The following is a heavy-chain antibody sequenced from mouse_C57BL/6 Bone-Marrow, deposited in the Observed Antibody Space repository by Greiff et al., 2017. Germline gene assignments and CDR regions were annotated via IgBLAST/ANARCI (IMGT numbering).Heavy chain of an antibody. CDR2: ISYSGST. D-gene: IGHD2-5*01. CDR3: ARRNYSNSLGDWYFDV. V-gene: IGHV3-8*01. Sequence: EVQLQESGPGLAKPSQTLSLTCSVTGYSITSDYWNWIRKFPGHKLEYMGYISYSGSTYYNPSLKSRISITRDTSKKQYYLQLNSVTTEDTATYYCARRNYSNSLGDWYFDVWGTGTTVTVSS. J-gene: IGHJ1*03. CDR1: GYSITSDY.